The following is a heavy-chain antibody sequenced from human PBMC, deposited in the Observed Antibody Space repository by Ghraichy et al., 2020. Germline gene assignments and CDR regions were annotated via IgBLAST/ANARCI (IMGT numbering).Heavy chain of an antibody. CDR3: ARDLIRDDYIWGSYRYKSGGIDY. Sequence: ASVKVSCKASGYTFTGYYMHWVRQAPGQGFEWMGWIHPNSGGTNYAQKFQGRVTMTRDTSTNTVYMELSSLRSEDTAVYYCARDLIRDDYIWGSYRYKSGGIDYWGQGTLVTVSS. D-gene: IGHD3-16*02. V-gene: IGHV1-2*02. J-gene: IGHJ4*02. CDR2: IHPNSGGT. CDR1: GYTFTGYY.